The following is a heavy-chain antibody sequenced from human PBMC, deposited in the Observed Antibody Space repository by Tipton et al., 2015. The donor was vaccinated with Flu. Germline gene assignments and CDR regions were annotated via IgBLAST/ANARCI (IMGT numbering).Heavy chain of an antibody. V-gene: IGHV4-38-2*02. CDR3: ARDRGGRSFDH. D-gene: IGHD2-15*01. CDR2: ICPGSP. CDR1: GGSVGSPYC. J-gene: IGHJ4*02. Sequence: TLSLTCSVSGGSVGSPYCWGWVRQPPGEGLQWIGNICPGSPYYNSSLRSRVTISLATSKAQFSLKLTSVTAADTAVYYCARDRGGRSFDHWGQGTLVTVSS.